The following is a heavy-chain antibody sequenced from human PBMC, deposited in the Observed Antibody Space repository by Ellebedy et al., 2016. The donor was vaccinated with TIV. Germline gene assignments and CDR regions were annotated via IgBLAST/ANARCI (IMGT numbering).Heavy chain of an antibody. CDR2: LRGDYGST. CDR3: ARGGAGFDSMNRELSFDS. V-gene: IGHV3-23*01. CDR1: GFIFRSYA. D-gene: IGHD1-26*01. J-gene: IGHJ4*02. Sequence: GESLKISXAASGFIFRSYALTWVRQAPGKGLEWVSSLRGDYGSTYYADSVKGRFTISRDDAENSLYLQMNSLRDEDTAVYYCARGGAGFDSMNRELSFDSWGQGTLVTVSS.